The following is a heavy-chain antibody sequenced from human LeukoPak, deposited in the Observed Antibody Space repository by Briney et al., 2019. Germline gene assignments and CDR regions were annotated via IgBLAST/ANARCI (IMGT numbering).Heavy chain of an antibody. Sequence: SQTLSLTCVISGDSVSSNSAAWNWVRQSPSRGLEWLGRTYYRSKWYHDYAVSVRSRMSINPDTSKNQFSLQLSSVTPEDTAVYYCARDPAYNYGMDVWGQGATVTVSS. CDR1: GDSVSSNSAA. CDR2: TYYRSKWYH. CDR3: ARDPAYNYGMDV. V-gene: IGHV6-1*01. J-gene: IGHJ6*02. D-gene: IGHD2-2*01.